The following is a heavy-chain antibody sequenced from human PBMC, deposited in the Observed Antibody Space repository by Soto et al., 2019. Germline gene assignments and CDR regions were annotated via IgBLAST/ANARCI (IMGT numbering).Heavy chain of an antibody. Sequence: QVQLVQSGAEVKKPGTSVKVSCQTSGYTFTIFDMHWVRQAPGQSREWMGWIKAANAYAVYSENFQGRVTFTRDTSARTGYMDVSSLRYEDTAVYYWVVSRCWWALEYWGQGTLVTVSS. D-gene: IGHD6-19*01. V-gene: IGHV1-3*01. CDR1: GYTFTIFD. CDR2: IKAANAYA. CDR3: VVSRCWWALEY. J-gene: IGHJ4*02.